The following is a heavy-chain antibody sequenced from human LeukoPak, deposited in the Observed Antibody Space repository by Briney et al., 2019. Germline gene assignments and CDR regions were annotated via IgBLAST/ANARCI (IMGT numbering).Heavy chain of an antibody. V-gene: IGHV1-46*01. CDR3: ARVPYSGYDPTYYFDY. CDR1: GYTFTGYY. J-gene: IGHJ4*02. D-gene: IGHD5-12*01. CDR2: INPSGGST. Sequence: GASVKVSCKASGYTFTGYYMHWVRQAPGQGLEWMGIINPSGGSTSYAQKFQGRVTMTRDTSTSTVYMELSSLRSEDTAVYYCARVPYSGYDPTYYFDYWGQGTLVTVSS.